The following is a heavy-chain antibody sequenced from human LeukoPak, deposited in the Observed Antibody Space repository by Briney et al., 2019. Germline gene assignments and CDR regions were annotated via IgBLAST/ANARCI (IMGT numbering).Heavy chain of an antibody. D-gene: IGHD3-22*01. CDR3: ARPRDVFSSGYEGRDGFDM. CDR1: GYTFTGYY. V-gene: IGHV1-2*02. Sequence: GASVKVSCKASGYTFTGYYMHWVRQAPGQGLEWMGWINPNSGGTNYAQKFQGRVTMTRDTSISTAYMELSRLRSDDTAVYYCARPRDVFSSGYEGRDGFDMWGQGTMVTASS. CDR2: INPNSGGT. J-gene: IGHJ3*02.